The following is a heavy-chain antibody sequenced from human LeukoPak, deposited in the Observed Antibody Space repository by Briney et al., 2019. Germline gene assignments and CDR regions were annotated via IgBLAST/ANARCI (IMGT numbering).Heavy chain of an antibody. D-gene: IGHD6-19*01. CDR3: ARDQGTAVAGIRNGMDV. CDR1: RFTFSSYS. V-gene: IGHV3-21*01. CDR2: ISSSSSYI. J-gene: IGHJ6*02. Sequence: GGSLRLSCAASRFTFSSYSMYWVRQAPGKGLEWVSSISSSSSYIYYADSVKGRFTISRDNAKNSLYLQMNSLRAEDTAVYCCARDQGTAVAGIRNGMDVWGQGTTVTVSS.